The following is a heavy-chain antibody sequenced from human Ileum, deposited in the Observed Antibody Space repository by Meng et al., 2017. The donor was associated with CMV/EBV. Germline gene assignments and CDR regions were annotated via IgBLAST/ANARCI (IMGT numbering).Heavy chain of an antibody. CDR3: ASGRLQFTPSVLQH. CDR1: GFTVSSNY. D-gene: IGHD5-24*01. J-gene: IGHJ1*01. CDR2: IYADGST. V-gene: IGHV3-53*01. Sequence: EVQLVESGGALFQPGGSLRPSCAASGFTVSSNYMSWVRQAPGKGLEWVSHIYADGSTYYADSVKGRFTISRDNPKNTLYLQMNTLRAEDTAVFYCASGRLQFTPSVLQHWGPGTLVTVSS.